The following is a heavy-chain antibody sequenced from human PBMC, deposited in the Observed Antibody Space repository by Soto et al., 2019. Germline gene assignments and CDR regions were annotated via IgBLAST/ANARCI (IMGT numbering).Heavy chain of an antibody. D-gene: IGHD1-1*01. CDR3: AANWNFGLNF. Sequence: PEGSLRLSCVASGFDFSDFHISWVRQAPGKGLEWISYISSSLGHTDYAESVKGRFTISRDNAKSSVFLEMSDLRSDDTAVYYCAANWNFGLNFWGQGTLVTVSS. CDR2: ISSSLGHT. CDR1: GFDFSDFH. V-gene: IGHV3-11*03. J-gene: IGHJ4*02.